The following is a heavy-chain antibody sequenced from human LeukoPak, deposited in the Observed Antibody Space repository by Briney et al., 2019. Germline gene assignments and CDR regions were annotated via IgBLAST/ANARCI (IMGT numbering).Heavy chain of an antibody. CDR1: GGSISSSSYY. CDR2: IYYSGST. V-gene: IGHV4-39*07. D-gene: IGHD4-17*01. CDR3: ARAKEIYGDYVVAFDP. Sequence: SETLSLTCTVSGGSISSSSYYWGWIRQPPGKGLEWIGSIYYSGSTYYNPSLKSRVTISVDTSKNQFSLKLSSVTAADTAVYYCARAKEIYGDYVVAFDPWGQGTLVTVSS. J-gene: IGHJ5*02.